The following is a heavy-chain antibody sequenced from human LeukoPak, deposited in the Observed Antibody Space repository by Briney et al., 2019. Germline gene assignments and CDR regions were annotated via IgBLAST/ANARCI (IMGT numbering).Heavy chain of an antibody. CDR1: GGSISSGSYY. J-gene: IGHJ4*02. V-gene: IGHV4-61*02. D-gene: IGHD7-27*01. Sequence: SQTLSLTCTVSGGSISSGSYYWSWIRQPAGKGLEWIGRIYTSGSTNYNPSLKSRVTISVDTSKNQFSLKLSSVTAADTAVYYCAARTDWGSGSDYWGQGTLVTASS. CDR2: IYTSGST. CDR3: AARTDWGSGSDY.